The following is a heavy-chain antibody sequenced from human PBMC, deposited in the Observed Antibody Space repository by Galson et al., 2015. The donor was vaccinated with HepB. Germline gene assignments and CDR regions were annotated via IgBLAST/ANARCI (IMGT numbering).Heavy chain of an antibody. CDR3: AGIAAAGPDAFDI. Sequence: SLRLSCAASGFTFDDYAMHWVRQAPGKGLEWVSGISWNSGSIGYADSVKGRFTISRDNAKNSLYLQMNSLRAEDTAVYYCAGIAAAGPDAFDIWGQGTMVTVSS. CDR1: GFTFDDYA. D-gene: IGHD6-13*01. J-gene: IGHJ3*02. V-gene: IGHV3-9*01. CDR2: ISWNSGSI.